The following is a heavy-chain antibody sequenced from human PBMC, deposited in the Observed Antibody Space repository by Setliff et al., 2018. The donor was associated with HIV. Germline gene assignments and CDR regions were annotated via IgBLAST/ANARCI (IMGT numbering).Heavy chain of an antibody. CDR2: IIPIFGTT. V-gene: IGHV1-69*13. CDR3: ARGRHAVVVTALEHDY. Sequence: AASVKVSCKASGGTSSSYSITWVRQAPGQGLEWVGGIIPIFGTTNYAQNFQGRVTISADESTSTAYMELSSLRSEDTAVYYCARGRHAVVVTALEHDYWGQGTLVTVSS. J-gene: IGHJ4*02. D-gene: IGHD2-21*02. CDR1: GGTSSSYS.